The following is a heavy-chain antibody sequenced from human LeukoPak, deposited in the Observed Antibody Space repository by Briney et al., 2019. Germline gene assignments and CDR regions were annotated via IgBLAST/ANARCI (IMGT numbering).Heavy chain of an antibody. V-gene: IGHV3-11*01. J-gene: IGHJ4*02. CDR3: AVRVAQFRNFDY. Sequence: PGGSLRLSCAASGFTFSDYYMSWIRQAPGKGLEWVSYISSSGSTIYYADSVKGRFTISRDNAKNSPYLQMNSLRAEDTAVYYCAVRVAQFRNFDYWGQGTLVTVSS. CDR2: ISSSGSTI. D-gene: IGHD5-12*01. CDR1: GFTFSDYY.